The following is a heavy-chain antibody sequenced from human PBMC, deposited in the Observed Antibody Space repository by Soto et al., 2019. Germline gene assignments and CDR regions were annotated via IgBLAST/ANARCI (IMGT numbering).Heavy chain of an antibody. D-gene: IGHD6-19*01. V-gene: IGHV3-21*01. J-gene: IGHJ4*02. CDR2: ISSSSRYI. CDR3: ARVGYSSGWLPDY. CDR1: GFTFSSYS. Sequence: EVQLVESGGGLVKPGGSLRLSCAASGFTFSSYSMKWVRQAPGKGLEWVSLISSSSRYIYYADSLKGRFTISRDNAKNSLYLQMNSLRAEDTAVYYCARVGYSSGWLPDYWGPGTLVTVSS.